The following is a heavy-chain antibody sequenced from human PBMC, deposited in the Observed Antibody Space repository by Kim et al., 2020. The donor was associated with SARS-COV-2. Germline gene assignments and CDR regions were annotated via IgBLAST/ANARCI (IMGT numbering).Heavy chain of an antibody. Sequence: GGSLRLSCAASGFTFSSYSMNWVRQAPGKGLEWVSSISSSSSYIYYADSVKGRFTISRDNAKNSLYLQMNSLRAEDTAVYYCAREVLWFGESPYPYWGQGTLVTVSS. D-gene: IGHD3-10*01. V-gene: IGHV3-21*01. J-gene: IGHJ4*02. CDR1: GFTFSSYS. CDR3: AREVLWFGESPYPY. CDR2: ISSSSSYI.